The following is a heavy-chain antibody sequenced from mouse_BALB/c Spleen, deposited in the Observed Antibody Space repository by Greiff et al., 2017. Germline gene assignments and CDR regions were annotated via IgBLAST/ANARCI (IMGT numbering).Heavy chain of an antibody. J-gene: IGHJ1*01. CDR3: ARSLITTVVANFDV. D-gene: IGHD1-1*01. CDR1: GYSITSDYA. Sequence: EVQGVESGPGLVKPSQSLSLTCTVTGYSITSDYAWNWIRQFPGNKLEWMGYISYSGSTSYNPSLKSRISITRDTSKNQFFLQLNSVTTEDTATYYCARSLITTVVANFDVWGAGTTVTVSS. V-gene: IGHV3-2*02. CDR2: ISYSGST.